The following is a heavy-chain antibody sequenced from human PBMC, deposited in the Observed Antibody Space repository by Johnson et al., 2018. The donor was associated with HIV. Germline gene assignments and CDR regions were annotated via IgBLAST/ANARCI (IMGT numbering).Heavy chain of an antibody. V-gene: IGHV3-NL1*01. J-gene: IGHJ3*01. CDR1: GFTFSSYG. CDR3: ASSSLRNEGGWGAFDV. Sequence: VQLVESGGGLVQPGGSLRLSCAASGFTFSSYGMHWVRQAPGKGLEWVAVIFSGGITYYADSVKGRFTISRDNSKNTLYLQMNSLRAEDTAGYYCASSSLRNEGGWGAFDVWGQGTMVTVSS. D-gene: IGHD1-1*01. CDR2: IFSGGIT.